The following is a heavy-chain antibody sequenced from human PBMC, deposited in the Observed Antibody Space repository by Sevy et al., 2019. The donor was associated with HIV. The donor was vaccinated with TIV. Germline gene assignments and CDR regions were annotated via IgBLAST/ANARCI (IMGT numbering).Heavy chain of an antibody. CDR1: GGSITSLY. J-gene: IGHJ4*02. Sequence: SETLSLTCTVSGGSITSLYWNWIRQPPGKGLEWIANIYYNGHINYNPSLKSRVTLSLETSKNQFSLRLSSVTAADTAMYYCAGENAWGRGYSWGQGTLVPVSS. CDR2: IYYNGHI. D-gene: IGHD1-26*01. V-gene: IGHV4-59*11. CDR3: AGENAWGRGYS.